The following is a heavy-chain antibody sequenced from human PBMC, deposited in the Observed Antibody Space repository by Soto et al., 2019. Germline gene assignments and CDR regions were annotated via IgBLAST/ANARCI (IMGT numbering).Heavy chain of an antibody. CDR3: ARLSFSAGSSWFPHPYYYGMDV. Sequence: VASVKVSCKASGYTFTSYGISWVRQAPGQGLEWMGWISAYNGNTNYAQKLQGRVTMTTDTSTSTAYMELRSLRSDDTAVYYCARLSFSAGSSWFPHPYYYGMDVWGQGTTVTVS. V-gene: IGHV1-18*01. J-gene: IGHJ6*02. CDR2: ISAYNGNT. CDR1: GYTFTSYG. D-gene: IGHD6-13*01.